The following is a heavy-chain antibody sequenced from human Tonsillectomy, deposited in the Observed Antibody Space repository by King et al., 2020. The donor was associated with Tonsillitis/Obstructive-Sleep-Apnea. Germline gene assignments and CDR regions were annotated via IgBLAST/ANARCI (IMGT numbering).Heavy chain of an antibody. CDR2: IWYDGSNK. Sequence: VQLVESGGGVVQPGRSLRLSCAASGFTFSSYGMHWVRQAPGKGLEWVAVIWYDGSNKYYADSVKGRFTISRDNSKNTLYLQMNSLRVEDTAVYYCARGITGTTLNYYYGMDVWGQWTTVTVSS. D-gene: IGHD1-7*01. V-gene: IGHV3-33*01. CDR1: GFTFSSYG. J-gene: IGHJ6*02. CDR3: ARGITGTTLNYYYGMDV.